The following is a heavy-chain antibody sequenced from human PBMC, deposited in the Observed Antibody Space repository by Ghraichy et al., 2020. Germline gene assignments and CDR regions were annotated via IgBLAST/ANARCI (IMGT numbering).Heavy chain of an antibody. J-gene: IGHJ6*02. V-gene: IGHV6-1*01. Sequence: SQTLSLTCAISGDSVSSNSAAWNWIRQSPSRGLEWLGRTYYRSKWYNDYAVSVKSRISINPDTSKNQFSLQLNSVTPEDTAVYYCAGDHNSPQTTVVTPGSYYYGMDVWGQGTTVTVSS. CDR3: AGDHNSPQTTVVTPGSYYYGMDV. D-gene: IGHD4-23*01. CDR2: TYYRSKWYN. CDR1: GDSVSSNSAA.